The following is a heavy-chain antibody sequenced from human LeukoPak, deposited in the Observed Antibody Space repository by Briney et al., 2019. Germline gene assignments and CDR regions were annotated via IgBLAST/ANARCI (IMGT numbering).Heavy chain of an antibody. CDR3: ARLVRRLWQEKSIAAAGTARTPFDY. V-gene: IGHV4-4*02. D-gene: IGHD6-13*01. Sequence: SGTLSLTCAVSGGSISSSNWWSWVRQPPGKGLEWIGEIYHSGSTNYNPSLKSRVTISVDKSKNQFSLKLSSVTAADTAVYYCARLVRRLWQEKSIAAAGTARTPFDYWGQGTLVTVSS. CDR2: IYHSGST. J-gene: IGHJ4*02. CDR1: GGSISSSNW.